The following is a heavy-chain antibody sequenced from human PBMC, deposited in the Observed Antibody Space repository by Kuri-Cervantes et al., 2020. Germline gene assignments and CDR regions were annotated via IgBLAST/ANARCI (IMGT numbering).Heavy chain of an antibody. CDR3: ARDLDWAFDY. CDR1: GFTFSTYS. V-gene: IGHV3-48*02. Sequence: GGSLRLSCAASGFTFSTYSMNWARQAPGKGLEYVSYISSSSSAMFYGGSVKGRFTISRDNAKNSLFLQMNSLRDEDTAVYYCARDLDWAFDYWGQGTLVTVSS. D-gene: IGHD3-3*01. CDR2: ISSSSSAM. J-gene: IGHJ4*02.